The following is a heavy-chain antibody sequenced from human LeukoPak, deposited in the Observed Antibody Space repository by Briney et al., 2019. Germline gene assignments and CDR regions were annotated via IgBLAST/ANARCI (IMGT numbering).Heavy chain of an antibody. CDR1: GGSISSSSYY. CDR3: VRDRELHY. D-gene: IGHD1-7*01. Sequence: PSETLSLTCTVSGGSISSSSYYWGWIRQPPGKGLEWIGSIYYSGSTYYNPSLKSRATISVDTSKNQFSLKLTSMTAADTAFYYCVRDRELHYWGQGILVTVSS. J-gene: IGHJ4*02. CDR2: IYYSGST. V-gene: IGHV4-39*07.